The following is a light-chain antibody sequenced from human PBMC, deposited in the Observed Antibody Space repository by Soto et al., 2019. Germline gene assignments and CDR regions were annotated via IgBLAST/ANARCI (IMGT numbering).Light chain of an antibody. V-gene: IGKV1-39*01. CDR1: ENIGIY. CDR2: ASS. Sequence: DIQMTQSPSSLSASLGDRVTITCRASENIGIYLNWYQQKPGTAPKLLLYASSRLQIGVPSRFSGSGSATYFTLTIDRLKPEDFATYYCQQSHCSPRTFGQGTKL. CDR3: QQSHCSPRT. J-gene: IGKJ2*01.